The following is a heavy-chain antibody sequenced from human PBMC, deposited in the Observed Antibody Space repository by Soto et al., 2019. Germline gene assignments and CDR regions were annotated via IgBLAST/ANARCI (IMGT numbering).Heavy chain of an antibody. Sequence: EVQLVESGGGLVQPGGSLRLSCAASGFTFSRDWMSWVRQAPGKGLEWVANKKKDGREKSYVDSVKGRFTISRDNAKNSLHRQMNSLRAGDTAVYYCARERYSDWYFVVDIWGQGTMVTVAS. V-gene: IGHV3-7*04. CDR1: GFTFSRDW. J-gene: IGHJ3*02. CDR3: ARERYSDWYFVVDI. CDR2: KKKDGREK. D-gene: IGHD3-9*01.